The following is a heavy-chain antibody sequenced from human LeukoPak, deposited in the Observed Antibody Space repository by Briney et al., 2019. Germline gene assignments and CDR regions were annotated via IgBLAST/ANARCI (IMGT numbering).Heavy chain of an antibody. Sequence: PGGSLRLSCAASGFTFSSYAMHWVRQAPGKGLEWVAVISYDGSNKYYADSVKGRFTISRENAKNSLYLQMNSLRAEDTAVYYCARDDGARYDGMDVWGQGTTVTVSS. CDR3: ARDDGARYDGMDV. CDR2: ISYDGSNK. J-gene: IGHJ6*02. D-gene: IGHD3-10*01. CDR1: GFTFSSYA. V-gene: IGHV3-30-3*01.